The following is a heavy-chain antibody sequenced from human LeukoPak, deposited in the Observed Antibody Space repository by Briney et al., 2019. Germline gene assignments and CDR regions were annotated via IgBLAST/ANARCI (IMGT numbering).Heavy chain of an antibody. CDR1: GFTFSSYA. V-gene: IGHV3-23*01. D-gene: IGHD3-3*01. CDR2: ISGSGGST. J-gene: IGHJ4*02. CDR3: AKGALYDFWSGFYYFDY. Sequence: GGSLRLSCAASGFTFSSYAMSWVRQAPGKGLEWVSAISGSGGSTYYADSVKGRFTISRDNSKNTLYLQMNSLRAEDTAVYYCAKGALYDFWSGFYYFDYWGQGTLVTVSS.